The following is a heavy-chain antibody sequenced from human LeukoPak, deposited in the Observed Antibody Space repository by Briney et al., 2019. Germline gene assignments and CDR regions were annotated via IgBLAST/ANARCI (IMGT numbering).Heavy chain of an antibody. CDR3: ARGPLPYYYGSGSYGFDY. Sequence: GGSLRLSCAASGFTVSSNYMSWVRQAPGKGLEWVSVIYSGGSTYYADAVKGRFNISRDNSKNTLYLQMNSLRAEDTAVYYCARGPLPYYYGSGSYGFDYWGQGTLVTVCS. V-gene: IGHV3-66*01. CDR2: IYSGGST. J-gene: IGHJ4*02. CDR1: GFTVSSNY. D-gene: IGHD3-10*01.